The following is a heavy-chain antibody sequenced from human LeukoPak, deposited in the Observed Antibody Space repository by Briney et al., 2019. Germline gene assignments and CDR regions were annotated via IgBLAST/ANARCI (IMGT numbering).Heavy chain of an antibody. Sequence: GGSLRLSCAASGFTFSICAMTWARQAPGRGLEWVSVISGSGGSTYYADSLKGRFTISRDNSKNTLSLQMDTLGAEDTAVYYCARNWGLDYWGQGTLVTVSS. V-gene: IGHV3-23*01. J-gene: IGHJ4*02. D-gene: IGHD7-27*01. CDR3: ARNWGLDY. CDR1: GFTFSICA. CDR2: ISGSGGST.